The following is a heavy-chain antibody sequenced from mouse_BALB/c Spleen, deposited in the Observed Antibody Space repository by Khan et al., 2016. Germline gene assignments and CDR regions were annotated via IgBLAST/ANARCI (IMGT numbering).Heavy chain of an antibody. V-gene: IGHV5-17*02. CDR2: IRGYSNTI. CDR1: GVTGSSYG. Sequence: EVELEQSGGDLAQPGGARKPSCAASGVTGSSYGTHRVRHASENGLAADAYIRGYSNTIYYAVPVKGRFTISRYNPRNSLFLQRTSLMSEDTAMYYCATSDFYGYYVDYWGPGTTLTVA. CDR3: ATSDFYGYYVDY. J-gene: IGHJ2*01. D-gene: IGHD1-1*01.